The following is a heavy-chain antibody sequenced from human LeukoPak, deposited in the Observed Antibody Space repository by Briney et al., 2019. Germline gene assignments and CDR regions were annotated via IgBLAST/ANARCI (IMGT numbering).Heavy chain of an antibody. CDR1: GGSISSGGYY. D-gene: IGHD6-13*01. V-gene: IGHV4-39*07. J-gene: IGHJ6*02. CDR2: INHSGST. Sequence: SETLSLTCTVSGGSISSGGYYWSWIRQPPGKGLEWIGEINHSGSTNYNPSLKSRVTISVDTSKNQFSLKLSSVTAADTAVYYCARGRHSSSWYPDYGMDVWGQGTTVTVSS. CDR3: ARGRHSSSWYPDYGMDV.